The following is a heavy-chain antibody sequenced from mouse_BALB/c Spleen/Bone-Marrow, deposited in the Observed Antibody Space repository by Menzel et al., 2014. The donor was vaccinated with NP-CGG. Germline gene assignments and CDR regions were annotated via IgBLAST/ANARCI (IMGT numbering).Heavy chain of an antibody. J-gene: IGHJ2*01. Sequence: EVHLVEPGGGLVQPGGSLKLSCAASGFTFSSYGMSWVRQTPDKRLELVASINSNGGSTYYPDSVKGRFTISRDNAKNTLSLQMSSLKSEDTAMCYCARGNYGNYVDYFDYWGQGTTLTVSS. V-gene: IGHV5-6-3*01. CDR3: ARGNYGNYVDYFDY. CDR1: GFTFSSYG. CDR2: INSNGGST. D-gene: IGHD2-1*01.